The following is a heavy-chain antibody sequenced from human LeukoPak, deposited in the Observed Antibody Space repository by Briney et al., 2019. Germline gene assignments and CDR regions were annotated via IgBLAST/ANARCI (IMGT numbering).Heavy chain of an antibody. CDR3: ARDQTGITVAATGWFDP. Sequence: GGSLRLSCAASGFTFSDYYMSWIRQAPGRGLEWVSYISNSGTTRYYADSVKGRFTISRDNAKNSLYLQMNSLRAEDTAVYYCARDQTGITVAATGWFDPWGQGTLVAVSS. CDR1: GFTFSDYY. D-gene: IGHD6-19*01. V-gene: IGHV3-11*04. J-gene: IGHJ5*02. CDR2: ISNSGTTR.